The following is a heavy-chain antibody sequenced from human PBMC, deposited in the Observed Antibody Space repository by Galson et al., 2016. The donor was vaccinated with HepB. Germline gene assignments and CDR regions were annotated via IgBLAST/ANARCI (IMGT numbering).Heavy chain of an antibody. V-gene: IGHV3-21*04. D-gene: IGHD6-19*01. CDR1: GFSFSFYS. Sequence: SLRLSCAASGFSFSFYSMNWVRQAPGKGLEWVSSITSSSSYIYYADSVKGRFTISRDNAKNSVYLQMNSLRVDDSAIYYCAKSQFALPDSGWFNAFDLWGQGTMVTVSS. J-gene: IGHJ3*01. CDR2: ITSSSSYI. CDR3: AKSQFALPDSGWFNAFDL.